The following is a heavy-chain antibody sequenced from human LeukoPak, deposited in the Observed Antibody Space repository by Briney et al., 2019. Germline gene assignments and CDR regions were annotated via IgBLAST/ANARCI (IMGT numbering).Heavy chain of an antibody. Sequence: PSETLSLTCTVSGCSISNYDWSWIRQSAGKGLEWIGRKYARGSSNYNPPVQSRVTMSVDTSKNQFSLKLRSVTAADTAVYYCARGRYCSADICTGGDSFDIWGQGTMVSVSP. CDR2: KYARGSS. CDR1: GCSISNYD. D-gene: IGHD2-15*01. CDR3: ARGRYCSADICTGGDSFDI. J-gene: IGHJ3*02. V-gene: IGHV4-4*07.